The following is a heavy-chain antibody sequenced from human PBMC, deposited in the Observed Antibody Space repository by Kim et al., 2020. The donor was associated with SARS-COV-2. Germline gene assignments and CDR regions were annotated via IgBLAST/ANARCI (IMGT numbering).Heavy chain of an antibody. D-gene: IGHD4-17*01. V-gene: IGHV3-23*01. Sequence: YADAVRGRFTISRDNSKNTLYLQMNSLRAEDTAIYYCVKETSVGLPGLDSWGQGTLVTVSS. J-gene: IGHJ5*01. CDR3: VKETSVGLPGLDS.